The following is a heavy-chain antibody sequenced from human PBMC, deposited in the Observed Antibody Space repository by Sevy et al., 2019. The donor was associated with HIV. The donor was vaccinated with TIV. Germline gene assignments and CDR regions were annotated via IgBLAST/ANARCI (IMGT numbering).Heavy chain of an antibody. CDR1: GISFTTSG. CDR2: ISYHGRDK. J-gene: IGHJ6*02. CDR3: AKDFTGYNGMDV. V-gene: IGHV3-30*18. D-gene: IGHD3-9*01. Sequence: GESLKISCVVSGISFTTSGMHWVRQAPGKGLEWVAVISYHGRDKFYAVSVMGRSTISRDNSKNMLYLQMNSLRAEDTAVYYCAKDFTGYNGMDVWGQGTMVTVSS.